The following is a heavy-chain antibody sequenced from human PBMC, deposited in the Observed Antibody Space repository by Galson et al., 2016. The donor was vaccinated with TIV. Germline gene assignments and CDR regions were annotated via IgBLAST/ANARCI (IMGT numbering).Heavy chain of an antibody. D-gene: IGHD4-17*01. V-gene: IGHV1-2*04. CDR3: ARIVYGSSALDV. CDR1: GYTFTGNY. Sequence: SVKVSCKASGYTFTGNYMYWVRQAPGQGLEWMGWINPKSGDTSYAQKFQDWVNMTRDMSISTVYMELSRLRSDDTAVYYCARIVYGSSALDVWGQGTTVTVSS. J-gene: IGHJ6*02. CDR2: INPKSGDT.